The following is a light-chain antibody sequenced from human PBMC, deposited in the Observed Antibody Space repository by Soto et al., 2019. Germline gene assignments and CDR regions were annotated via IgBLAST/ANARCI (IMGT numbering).Light chain of an antibody. V-gene: IGKV3-11*01. CDR3: QQRSNWPGT. CDR2: DAS. J-gene: IGKJ1*01. CDR1: QSVGSS. Sequence: ETVLTQSPATLSLSPGERATLSCRASQSVGSSLAWYQQRPGQPPRLLIYDASKREPGTPARFTGSGSGTDFTLTISSLEPEDFAFYSCQQRSNWPGTFGQGTKVDI.